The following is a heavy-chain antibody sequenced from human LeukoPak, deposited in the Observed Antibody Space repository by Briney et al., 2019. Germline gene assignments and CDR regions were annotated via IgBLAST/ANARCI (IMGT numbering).Heavy chain of an antibody. CDR2: IKSKTDGGTT. D-gene: IGHD4-23*01. V-gene: IGHV3-15*01. CDR1: GFTVSRSY. CDR3: TTGADYGGNSQVW. Sequence: KSGGSLRLSCVASGFTVSRSYMSWVRQAPGKGLEWVGRIKSKTDGGTTDYAAPAKGRFTISRDDSKNTLYLQMNSLKTEDTAVYYCTTGADYGGNSQVWWGQGTLVTVSS. J-gene: IGHJ4*02.